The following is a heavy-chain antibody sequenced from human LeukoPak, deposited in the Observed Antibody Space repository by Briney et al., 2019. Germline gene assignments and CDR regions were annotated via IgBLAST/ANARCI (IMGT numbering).Heavy chain of an antibody. Sequence: ASVKVSCKASGYTFTSYGISWVRQAPGQGLEWMGWISAYNGNTNFAQSLQGRVTMTTDTSTSTAYMELRSLRSDDTAVYYCARALCSSTSCHGRNDYWGQGTLVTVSS. J-gene: IGHJ4*02. CDR2: ISAYNGNT. D-gene: IGHD2-2*01. V-gene: IGHV1-18*04. CDR1: GYTFTSYG. CDR3: ARALCSSTSCHGRNDY.